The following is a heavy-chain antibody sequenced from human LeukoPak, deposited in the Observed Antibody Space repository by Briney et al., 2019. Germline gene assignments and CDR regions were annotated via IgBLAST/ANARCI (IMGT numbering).Heavy chain of an antibody. CDR3: AKEWQWLAYFDY. CDR1: GFTFSSYG. J-gene: IGHJ4*02. V-gene: IGHV3-30*18. D-gene: IGHD6-19*01. CDR2: ISYDGSNK. Sequence: GGSLRLSCAASGFTFSSYGMHWVRQAPGKGLEWVAVISYDGSNKYYADSVKGRFPISRDNSKNTLYLQMNSLRAEDTAVCYCAKEWQWLAYFDYWGQGTLVTVSS.